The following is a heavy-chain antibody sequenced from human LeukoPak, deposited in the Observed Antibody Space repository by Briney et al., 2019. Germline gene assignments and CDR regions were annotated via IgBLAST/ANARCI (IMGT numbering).Heavy chain of an antibody. CDR2: IYYSGST. D-gene: IGHD3-10*01. J-gene: IGHJ4*02. Sequence: SETLSLTCTVSGGSISSYYWSWIRQPPGKGLEWIGYIYYSGSTNYNPSLKSRVTISVDTSKNQFSLKLSSVTAADTAVYYCARLWGVTYYYGSGSPQGFGSFDYWGQGTLVTVSS. CDR1: GGSISSYY. V-gene: IGHV4-59*08. CDR3: ARLWGVTYYYGSGSPQGFGSFDY.